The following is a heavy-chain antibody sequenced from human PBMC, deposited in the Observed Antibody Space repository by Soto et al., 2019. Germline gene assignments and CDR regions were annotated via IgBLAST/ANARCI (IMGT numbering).Heavy chain of an antibody. CDR1: GFTFTTSA. D-gene: IGHD6-13*01. CDR2: IVVGSGNT. Sequence: ASVKVSCKASGFTFTTSAVQWVRQARGQRLEWIGWIVVGSGNTIYAQRFQERVAITRDMSTSTAYMELSSLRSEDTAVYYCAAVGIASVGYYNGMDVWGQGTTVTVSS. J-gene: IGHJ6*02. V-gene: IGHV1-58*01. CDR3: AAVGIASVGYYNGMDV.